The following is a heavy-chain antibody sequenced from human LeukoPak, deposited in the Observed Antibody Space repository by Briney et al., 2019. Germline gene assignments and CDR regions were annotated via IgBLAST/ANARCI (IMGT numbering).Heavy chain of an antibody. D-gene: IGHD3-22*01. Sequence: GGSLRLSCAASGFTFSSYAMHWVRQAPGKGLEWVAVISYDGSNKYYADSVKGRFTISRDNSKNTLYLQMNSLRAEDTAVYYCARGDYYDSSGLPHYWGRGTLVTVSS. V-gene: IGHV3-30-3*01. CDR1: GFTFSSYA. CDR2: ISYDGSNK. J-gene: IGHJ4*02. CDR3: ARGDYYDSSGLPHY.